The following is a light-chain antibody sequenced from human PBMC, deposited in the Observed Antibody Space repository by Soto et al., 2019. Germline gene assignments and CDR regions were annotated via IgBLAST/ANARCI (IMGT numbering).Light chain of an antibody. CDR2: AAS. CDR1: QSVSIY. Sequence: DIHMTQSPSSLSASVGYMVTITCRASQSVSIYLNWYQQKPGKAPKLLISAASSLQNGVPSRFRGSGSGTDFTLTISGLKPEDFANYYCQQSYSTHPWTFGHGTKVDIK. J-gene: IGKJ1*01. CDR3: QQSYSTHPWT. V-gene: IGKV1-39*01.